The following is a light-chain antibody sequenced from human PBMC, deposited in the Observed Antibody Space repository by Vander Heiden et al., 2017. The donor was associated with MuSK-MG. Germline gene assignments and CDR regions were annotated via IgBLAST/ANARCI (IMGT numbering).Light chain of an antibody. V-gene: IGKV4-1*01. CDR1: QSVLYNSTNKNY. CDR2: WGS. Sequence: DIVMTQSPDSLTVSLGERAAINCKSSQSVLYNSTNKNYFVWLQQKPKQSPKLLISWGSIRESGVPDRFSGSGSGTDFTLTINSLQAEDVAVYYCQQVDSTPFTFGGGTKVEIK. J-gene: IGKJ4*01. CDR3: QQVDSTPFT.